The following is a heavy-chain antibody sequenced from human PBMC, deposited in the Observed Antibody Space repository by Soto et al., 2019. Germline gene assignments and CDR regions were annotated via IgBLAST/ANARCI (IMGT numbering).Heavy chain of an antibody. Sequence: PGGSLRLSCAASGFTFSSYAMHWVRQAPGKGLEWVAVIWYDGSNKYYADSVKGRFTISRDNSKNTLYLQMNSLRAEDTAVYYCAGSTIFDAFDIWGQGTMVTVSS. CDR1: GFTFSSYA. J-gene: IGHJ3*02. V-gene: IGHV3-33*08. CDR2: IWYDGSNK. D-gene: IGHD3-3*01. CDR3: AGSTIFDAFDI.